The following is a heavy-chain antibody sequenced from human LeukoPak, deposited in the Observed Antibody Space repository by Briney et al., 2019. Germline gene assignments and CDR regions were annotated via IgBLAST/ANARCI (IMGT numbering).Heavy chain of an antibody. CDR1: GFTFDDYG. CDR3: ARAYCSSTRCSYYFDS. D-gene: IGHD2-2*01. CDR2: ISSSSTYI. V-gene: IGHV3-21*01. Sequence: GGSLRLSCAASGFTFDDYGMSWVRQAPGKGLEWIPSISSSSTYIYYADSVKGRFTISRDNAKNSLYLQMNSLRAEDTAVYYCARAYCSSTRCSYYFDSWGQGTLVTVSS. J-gene: IGHJ4*02.